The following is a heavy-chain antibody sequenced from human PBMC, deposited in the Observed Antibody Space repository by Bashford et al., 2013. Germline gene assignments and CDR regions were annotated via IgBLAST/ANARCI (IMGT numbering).Heavy chain of an antibody. D-gene: IGHD4-17*01. CDR2: ISPNSGGT. Sequence: WVRQAPGQGLEWMGWISPNSGGTNYARKFQGWVTMTRDTSISTLYVDLTSLKSDDTAVYYCVRARQGVYGDYDFDYWGQGTLVTVSS. V-gene: IGHV1-2*04. J-gene: IGHJ4*02. CDR3: VRARQGVYGDYDFDY.